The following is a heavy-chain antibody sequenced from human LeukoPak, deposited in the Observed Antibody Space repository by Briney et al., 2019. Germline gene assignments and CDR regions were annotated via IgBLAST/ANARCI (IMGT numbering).Heavy chain of an antibody. CDR2: INWNGGST. D-gene: IGHD5-18*01. CDR3: ARVKKSWIQLWSLFDY. CDR1: GFTFDDYG. J-gene: IGHJ4*02. V-gene: IGHV3-20*04. Sequence: GGSLRLSCAASGFTFDDYGMSWVRQAPGKGLEWVSGINWNGGSTGYADSVKGRFTISGDNAKNSLYLQMNSLRAEDTALYYCARVKKSWIQLWSLFDYWGQGTLVTVSS.